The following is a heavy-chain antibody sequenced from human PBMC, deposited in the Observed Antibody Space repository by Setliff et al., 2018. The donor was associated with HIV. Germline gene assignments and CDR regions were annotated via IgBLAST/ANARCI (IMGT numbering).Heavy chain of an antibody. CDR1: GVSVGSGDYY. Sequence: PSETLSLTCSVSGVSVGSGDYYWHWIRQHPEKALEWIGYIFHSGDTYYNPSLKSRISMSVDTSKNQFSLELTSLTAADTAVYYCARSPRIGVAGEFEYWGQGTLVTVSS. CDR2: IFHSGDT. D-gene: IGHD6-19*01. J-gene: IGHJ4*02. V-gene: IGHV4-31*03. CDR3: ARSPRIGVAGEFEY.